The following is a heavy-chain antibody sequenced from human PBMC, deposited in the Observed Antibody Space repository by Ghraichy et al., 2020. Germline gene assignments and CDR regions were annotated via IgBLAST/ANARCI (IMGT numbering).Heavy chain of an antibody. CDR2: IWYDGSKK. Sequence: GGSLRLSCAASGFTFSRYGMHWVRQAPGKGLEWVAVIWYDGSKKYYADSVKGRFTISRDNSKNTLYLQLNSLSAEDTAVYYCAKDSNPVLDYYFYGMDVWGQGPTVTVSS. CDR1: GFTFSRYG. J-gene: IGHJ6*02. CDR3: AKDSNPVLDYYFYGMDV. V-gene: IGHV3-33*06. D-gene: IGHD3-3*01.